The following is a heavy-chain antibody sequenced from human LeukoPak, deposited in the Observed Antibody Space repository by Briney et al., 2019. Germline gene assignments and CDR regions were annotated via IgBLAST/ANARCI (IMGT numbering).Heavy chain of an antibody. CDR2: MYYSGST. V-gene: IGHV4-30-4*07. D-gene: IGHD2-21*01. J-gene: IGHJ3*02. CDR1: GGSISSGDYS. CDR3: ARGLDTNDWSDAFDI. Sequence: PSETLSLTCAVSGGSISSGDYSWSWIRQPPGMGLEWIGYMYYSGSTYSNLSLKSRVTISVDTSKNQFSLKLSSVTAADTAVYYCARGLDTNDWSDAFDIWGQGTMVTVSS.